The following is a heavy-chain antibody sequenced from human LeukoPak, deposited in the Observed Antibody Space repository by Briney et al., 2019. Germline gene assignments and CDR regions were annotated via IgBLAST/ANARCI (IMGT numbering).Heavy chain of an antibody. V-gene: IGHV3-48*03. CDR1: GLTFNIYE. CDR3: AKEDIEGNGFPFDS. J-gene: IGHJ4*02. D-gene: IGHD5-12*01. Sequence: PGGSLILSCAASGLTFNIYEMNWVRQAPGKGPECISYISSSGKSIYYAHSVKYRFTISRDNAKNSVYLQMNSLRVEDTAIYYCAKEDIEGNGFPFDSWGQGTMVTVSS. CDR2: ISSSGKSI.